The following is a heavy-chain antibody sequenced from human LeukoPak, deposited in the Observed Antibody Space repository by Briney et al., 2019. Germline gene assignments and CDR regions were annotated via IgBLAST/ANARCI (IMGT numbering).Heavy chain of an antibody. J-gene: IGHJ4*02. CDR1: GYTLTSYY. CDR3: ARGLKLLVVTAISEDFDY. CDR2: INPSAGNT. Sequence: ASVKVSCKASGYTLTSYYMHWLRQAPGQGLEWIGIINPSAGNTNYAQKFQGRVTMTRDTSTSTVYMELSSLRSEDTAVYYCARGLKLLVVTAISEDFDYWGRGTLVTVSS. V-gene: IGHV1-46*01. D-gene: IGHD2-21*02.